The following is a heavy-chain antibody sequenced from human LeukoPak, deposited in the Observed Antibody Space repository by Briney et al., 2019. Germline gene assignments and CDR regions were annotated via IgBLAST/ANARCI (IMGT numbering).Heavy chain of an antibody. D-gene: IGHD3-22*01. Sequence: PGGSLRLSCAASGFTFSSYSMNWVRQAPGKGLEWVSSISGSSSYIYYADSVKGRFTISRDNAKNSLCLQMNSLRAEDTAVYYCAAHSSGVYYYYMDVWGKGTTVTVSS. CDR1: GFTFSSYS. CDR2: ISGSSSYI. CDR3: AAHSSGVYYYYMDV. J-gene: IGHJ6*03. V-gene: IGHV3-21*01.